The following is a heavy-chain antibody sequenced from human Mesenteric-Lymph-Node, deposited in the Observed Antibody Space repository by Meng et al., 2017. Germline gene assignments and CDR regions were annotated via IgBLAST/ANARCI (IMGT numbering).Heavy chain of an antibody. CDR2: VVYSGTA. Sequence: QLQLQESGPGLVNPSETLSLTCTVSGGSISSSSYYWAWIRQPPGEGLEWIGSVVYSGTAYYNPSLTSRVTISVDTSKNQFSLNLSSLTAADTAVYYCARHVYGDSYGFWGQGTLVTVSS. D-gene: IGHD4-17*01. CDR3: ARHVYGDSYGF. V-gene: IGHV4-39*01. CDR1: GGSISSSSYY. J-gene: IGHJ4*02.